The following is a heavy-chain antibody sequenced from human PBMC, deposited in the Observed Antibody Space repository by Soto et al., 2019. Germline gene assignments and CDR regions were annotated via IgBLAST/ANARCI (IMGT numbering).Heavy chain of an antibody. J-gene: IGHJ5*02. CDR2: IIPIFGTA. V-gene: IGHV1-69*13. Sequence: SVKVSCKASGGTFSSYSISWVLQAPGQGLEWMGGIIPIFGTANYAQKFQGRVTITADESTSTAYMELSSLRSEDTAVYYCARGSIAARPGWFDPWGQGTLVTVSS. CDR1: GGTFSSYS. CDR3: ARGSIAARPGWFDP. D-gene: IGHD6-6*01.